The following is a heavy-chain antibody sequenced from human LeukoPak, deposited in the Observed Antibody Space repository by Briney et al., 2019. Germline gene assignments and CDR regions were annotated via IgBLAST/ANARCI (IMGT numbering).Heavy chain of an antibody. D-gene: IGHD3-10*01. CDR1: GFSFGDHW. J-gene: IGHJ4*02. Sequence: GGSLRLSCAASGFSFGDHWMSWVRQAPGKGPEWVGRIKSNAAGATTDYAAPVKGRFTISRDDSRHTLYLQMNSLKTEDTAVYHCTMIQGWGSGSYYADYWGQGTLVSLSS. CDR3: TMIQGWGSGSYYADY. CDR2: IKSNAAGATT. V-gene: IGHV3-15*01.